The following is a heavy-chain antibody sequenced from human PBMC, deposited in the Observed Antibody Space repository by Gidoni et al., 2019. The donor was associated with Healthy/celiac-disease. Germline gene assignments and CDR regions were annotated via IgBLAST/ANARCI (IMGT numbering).Heavy chain of an antibody. J-gene: IGHJ5*02. Sequence: QVQLVQSGAEVKKPGSSVKVSCKASGGTFSSYAISWFRQAPGQGLEWMGGIIPIFGTANYAQKFQGRVTITADESTSTAYMELSSLRSEDTAVYYCARMPAGFWSGYPIMAWFDPWGQGTLVTVSS. CDR1: GGTFSSYA. CDR2: IIPIFGTA. CDR3: ARMPAGFWSGYPIMAWFDP. D-gene: IGHD3-3*01. V-gene: IGHV1-69*01.